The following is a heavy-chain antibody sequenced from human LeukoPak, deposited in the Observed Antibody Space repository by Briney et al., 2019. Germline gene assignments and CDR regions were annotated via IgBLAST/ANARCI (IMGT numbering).Heavy chain of an antibody. V-gene: IGHV7-4-1*02. CDR3: AREYYSDSSAYLDAFDI. CDR2: INTNTGNP. D-gene: IGHD3-22*01. CDR1: GYTFTIYA. Sequence: GASVTVSFKASGYTFTIYAMNWVRQAPGQGLEWMGWINTNTGNPTYAQGFTGRFVFSLDTSVSTAYLQISSLKAEDTAVYFCAREYYSDSSAYLDAFDIWGQGTMVTVSS. J-gene: IGHJ3*02.